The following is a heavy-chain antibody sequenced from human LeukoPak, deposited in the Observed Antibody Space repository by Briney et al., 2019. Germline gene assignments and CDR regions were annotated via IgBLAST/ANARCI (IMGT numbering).Heavy chain of an antibody. CDR2: VFYTGST. D-gene: IGHD6-6*01. J-gene: IGHJ4*02. CDR1: VASISSHY. CDR3: ARAHPAYSSSSGFDC. V-gene: IGHV4-59*11. Sequence: PSETLSLTRTVSVASISSHYWSWIRQPPGKGLEWIGYVFYTGSTNYNPSLKSRVTMSVDTSKNQFSLKLRSVTAADTAVYYCARAHPAYSSSSGFDCWGQGALVTVSS.